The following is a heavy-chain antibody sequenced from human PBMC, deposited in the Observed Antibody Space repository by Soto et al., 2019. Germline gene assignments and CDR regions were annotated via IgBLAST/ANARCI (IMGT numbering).Heavy chain of an antibody. V-gene: IGHV4-61*08. CDR2: IYYSGST. Sequence: SETLSLTCAVSGGSISSGGYSWSWIRQPPGKGLGWIGNIYYSGSTNYNPSLKSRVTISLDTSKNQFSLKLSSVTAADTAVYYCARGAFGGVIVIPYYYGMDVWGQGTTVTVSS. CDR1: GGSISSGGYS. CDR3: ARGAFGGVIVIPYYYGMDV. J-gene: IGHJ6*02. D-gene: IGHD3-16*02.